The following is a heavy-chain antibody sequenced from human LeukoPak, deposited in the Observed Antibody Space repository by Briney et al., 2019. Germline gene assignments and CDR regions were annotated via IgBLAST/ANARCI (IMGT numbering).Heavy chain of an antibody. CDR2: IYYSGST. V-gene: IGHV4-39*07. J-gene: IGHJ5*02. CDR3: ARDVQGAYCSSTSCYNWFDP. CDR1: GGSISSSSYY. D-gene: IGHD2-2*01. Sequence: SETLSLTCTVSGGSISSSSYYWGWIRQAPGKGLEWIGSIYYSGSTYYNPSLKSRVTISVDTSKNQFSLKLSSVTAADTAVYYCARDVQGAYCSSTSCYNWFDPWGQGTLVTVSS.